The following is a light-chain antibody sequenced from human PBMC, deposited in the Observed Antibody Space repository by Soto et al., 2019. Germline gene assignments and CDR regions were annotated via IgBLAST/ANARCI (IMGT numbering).Light chain of an antibody. Sequence: EIVMTQSPATLSVSLGERATLSCRASQSVSSNLAWYQQKPGQAPRLLIFGASTRATGIPARFSGSGSGTEFTLTISSLQSEDFAFYHCQHYKALPLTFGGGTKVEIK. CDR1: QSVSSN. J-gene: IGKJ4*01. CDR3: QHYKALPLT. V-gene: IGKV3-15*01. CDR2: GAS.